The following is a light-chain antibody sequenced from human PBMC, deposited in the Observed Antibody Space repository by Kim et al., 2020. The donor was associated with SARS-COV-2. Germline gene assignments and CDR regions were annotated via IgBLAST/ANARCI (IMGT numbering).Light chain of an antibody. Sequence: LSLSPGERATLSCRASQSVSSYLAWYQQKPGQAPRLLIYDASNRATGIPARFSGSGSGTDFTLTISSLEPEDFAVYYCQQRSKYTFGQGTKLEI. CDR2: DAS. CDR3: QQRSKYT. J-gene: IGKJ2*01. V-gene: IGKV3-11*01. CDR1: QSVSSY.